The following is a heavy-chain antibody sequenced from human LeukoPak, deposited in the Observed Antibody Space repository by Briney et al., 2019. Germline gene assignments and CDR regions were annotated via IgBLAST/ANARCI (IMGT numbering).Heavy chain of an antibody. Sequence: ASVKVSCKASGGTFSSYAISWVRQAPGQGLEWMGRIIPILGIANYAQKFQGRVTITADKSTSTAYMELSSLRSEDTAVYYCARSARRDSSGWYSKGAFDIWGQGTMVTVSS. CDR2: IIPILGIA. CDR3: ARSARRDSSGWYSKGAFDI. V-gene: IGHV1-69*04. J-gene: IGHJ3*02. D-gene: IGHD6-19*01. CDR1: GGTFSSYA.